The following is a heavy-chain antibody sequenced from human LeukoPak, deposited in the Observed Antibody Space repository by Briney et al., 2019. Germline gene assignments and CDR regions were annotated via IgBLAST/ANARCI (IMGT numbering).Heavy chain of an antibody. CDR1: GGSISSSSYY. CDR2: IYYSGST. D-gene: IGHD1-26*01. J-gene: IGHJ4*02. V-gene: IGHV4-39*01. Sequence: SETLSLTCTVSGGSISSSSYYWGWIRQPPGKGLEWIGSIYYSGSTYYNPSLKSRVTISVDTSKNQFSLKLSSVTAADTAVYYCARRRWHSGANFDYWGQGTLVTVSS. CDR3: ARRRWHSGANFDY.